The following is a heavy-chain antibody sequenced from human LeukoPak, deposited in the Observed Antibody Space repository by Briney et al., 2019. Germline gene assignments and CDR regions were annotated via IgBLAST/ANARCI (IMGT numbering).Heavy chain of an antibody. D-gene: IGHD4-17*01. J-gene: IGHJ4*02. V-gene: IGHV1-8*03. CDR3: ARVLTTAEIDY. CDR1: GYTFTSYD. Sequence: ASVKVSCKASGYTFTSYDINWVRQATGQGLEWMGWMNPNSGNTGYAQKFQGRVTITRNTSISTAYMELSSLRSEDTAVYYCARVLTTAEIDYWGQGTLVTVSS. CDR2: MNPNSGNT.